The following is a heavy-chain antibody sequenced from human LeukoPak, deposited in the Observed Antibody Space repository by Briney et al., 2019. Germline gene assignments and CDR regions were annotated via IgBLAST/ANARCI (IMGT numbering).Heavy chain of an antibody. J-gene: IGHJ4*02. D-gene: IGHD3-22*01. CDR1: GFTFSSYS. Sequence: PGGSLRLSCAASGFTFSSYSMNRVRQAPGKGLEWVSSISSSSSYIYYADSVKGRFTISRDNAKNSLYLQMNSLRAEDTAVYYCARSFALVSYYYDSSGYSYYFDYWGQGTLVTVSS. CDR2: ISSSSSYI. V-gene: IGHV3-21*01. CDR3: ARSFALVSYYYDSSGYSYYFDY.